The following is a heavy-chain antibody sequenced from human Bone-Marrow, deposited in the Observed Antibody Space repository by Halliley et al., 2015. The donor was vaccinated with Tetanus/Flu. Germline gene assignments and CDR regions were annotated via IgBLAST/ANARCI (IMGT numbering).Heavy chain of an antibody. CDR2: MNPNSGNT. J-gene: IGHJ6*02. V-gene: IGHV1-8*01. CDR1: GYTFSNYD. Sequence: QLVQSGAEVKKPGASVKVSCKASGYTFSNYDINWVRQTTGQGLEWMGWMNPNSGNTGYAQKFKGRVTMTRDTSISTAYMDLSSLRSEDTAVYYCARGVPAAPGTYYYYGMDVWGQGTTVAVPS. D-gene: IGHD2-2*01. CDR3: ARGVPAAPGTYYYYGMDV.